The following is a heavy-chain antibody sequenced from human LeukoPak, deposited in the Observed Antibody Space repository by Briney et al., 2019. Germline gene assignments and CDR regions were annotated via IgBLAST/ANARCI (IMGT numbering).Heavy chain of an antibody. CDR2: ISPYSSST. CDR1: DYTFTTYG. Sequence: ASVKISCKASDYTFTTYGISWVRQAPGQGLEWIGWISPYSSSTFYAQKLQGRLTMTTDTSTSTAYMELRSLRSDDTAVYYCARFFTPDNVVDYWGQGTLVTVSS. V-gene: IGHV1-18*01. J-gene: IGHJ4*02. D-gene: IGHD1-1*01. CDR3: ARFFTPDNVVDY.